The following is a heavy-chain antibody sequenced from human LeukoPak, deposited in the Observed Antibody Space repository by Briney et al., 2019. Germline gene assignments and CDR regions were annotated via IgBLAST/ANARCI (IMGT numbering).Heavy chain of an antibody. CDR1: GGSISSYY. CDR2: IYYSGST. Sequence: SETLSRTCTVSGGSISSYYWSWIRQPPGKGLEWVGYIYYSGSTNYNPSLKSRVTISVDTSKNQFSLDLSSVTAADTAVYYCARARYNWFDPWGQGTLVTVSS. V-gene: IGHV4-59*01. CDR3: ARARYNWFDP. J-gene: IGHJ5*02.